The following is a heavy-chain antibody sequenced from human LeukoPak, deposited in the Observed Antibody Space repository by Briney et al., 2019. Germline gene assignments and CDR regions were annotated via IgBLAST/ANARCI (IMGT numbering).Heavy chain of an antibody. CDR3: ARDALKGPGSYRDAFDT. CDR1: GDSIDSYY. D-gene: IGHD1-26*01. CDR2: VFYSGPT. J-gene: IGHJ3*02. V-gene: IGHV4-59*12. Sequence: PSETLSLTCTVSGDSIDSYYWSWIRQPPGEGLQWIGYVFYSGPTNCDASLKSRVTISVDTSKNQFSLKLTSVTASDTAVYYCARDALKGPGSYRDAFDTWGQGTMVTVSS.